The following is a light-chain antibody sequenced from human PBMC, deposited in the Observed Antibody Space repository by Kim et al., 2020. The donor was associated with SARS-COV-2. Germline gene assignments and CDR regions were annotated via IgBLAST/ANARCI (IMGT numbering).Light chain of an antibody. CDR3: QQREDWPLT. V-gene: IGKV3-11*01. CDR2: DAS. CDR1: QSVSTS. J-gene: IGKJ4*01. Sequence: LSPGERAARSGRASQSVSTSVAWFQHKPGQAPRLLIHDASYRATGIPARFSGSGSGTDFTLTITGLQAEDFAVYYCQQREDWPLTFGGGTKVDIK.